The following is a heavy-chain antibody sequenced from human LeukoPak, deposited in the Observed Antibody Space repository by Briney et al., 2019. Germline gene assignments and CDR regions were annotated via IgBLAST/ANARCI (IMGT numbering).Heavy chain of an antibody. CDR2: IDPEDDET. D-gene: IGHD2-15*01. Sequence: GASVKVSCKTSGYTFTDYYIQWVQQAPGKGLEWMGRIDPEDDETKYAEKFQGRVTINVDTSTDTAHMELSSLRSEDTAVYYCAIVKNEVVEAATPFNYWGQGTLVTVSS. V-gene: IGHV1-69-2*01. J-gene: IGHJ4*02. CDR1: GYTFTDYY. CDR3: AIVKNEVVEAATPFNY.